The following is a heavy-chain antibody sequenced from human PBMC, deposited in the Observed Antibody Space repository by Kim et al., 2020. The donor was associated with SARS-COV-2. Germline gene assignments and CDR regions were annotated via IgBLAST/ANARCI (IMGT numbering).Heavy chain of an antibody. Sequence: SETLSLTCTVSGGSISSTTFYCGWIRQSPGKGLEWVGSVYYSGSTYYNPYLQSRLTILVDTSRNQFSLRLRSVTAADTAIYYCARLMSIGWYFDYWGQGTLVTVSS. D-gene: IGHD6-19*01. CDR3: ARLMSIGWYFDY. V-gene: IGHV4-39*01. CDR1: GGSISSTTFY. CDR2: VYYSGST. J-gene: IGHJ4*02.